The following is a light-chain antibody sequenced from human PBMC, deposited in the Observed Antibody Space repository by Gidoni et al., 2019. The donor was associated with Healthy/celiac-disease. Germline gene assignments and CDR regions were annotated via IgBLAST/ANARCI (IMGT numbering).Light chain of an antibody. CDR3: QQYNNWPRT. V-gene: IGKV3-15*01. CDR2: GAS. CDR1: QSVSSN. J-gene: IGKJ1*01. Sequence: EIVMTQSPATLSVSPGERATLSCRASQSVSSNLAWYQQKPGQAPRLLIYGASTRATGIPARCSGSGSGTELTLTISSLQSEDFAVDYCQQYNNWPRTFGQGTKVESK.